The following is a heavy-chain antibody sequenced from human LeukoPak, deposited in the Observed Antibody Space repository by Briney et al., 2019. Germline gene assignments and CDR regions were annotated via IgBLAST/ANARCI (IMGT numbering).Heavy chain of an antibody. Sequence: GGSLRLSCAASGFTCSNYWMSWVRQAPGKGLEWVAHINNDGSEKYYVDSVKGRFTISRDNAKNSLYLQMNSLRVEDTAVYYCARDKVTYWGQGTLVTVSS. CDR2: INNDGSEK. CDR3: ARDKVTY. V-gene: IGHV3-7*01. CDR1: GFTCSNYW. J-gene: IGHJ4*02.